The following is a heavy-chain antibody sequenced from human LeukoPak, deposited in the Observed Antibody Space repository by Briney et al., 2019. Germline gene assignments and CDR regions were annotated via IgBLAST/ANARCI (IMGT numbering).Heavy chain of an antibody. V-gene: IGHV3-74*01. CDR1: GFTFSSYW. CDR2: INPDGRTT. CDR3: MRGNNRSPVDY. Sequence: GGSLRLSCAASGFTFSSYWMHCVRHAPGKGLVWGSRINPDGRTTTYADSVTGRFTISRDNSKHTLYLQMNSLRADHTALYYCMRGNNRSPVDYWGKGTLVTVSS. J-gene: IGHJ4*02. D-gene: IGHD1/OR15-1a*01.